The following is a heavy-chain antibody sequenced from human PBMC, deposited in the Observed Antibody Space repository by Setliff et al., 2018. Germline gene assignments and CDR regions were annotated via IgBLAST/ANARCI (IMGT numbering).Heavy chain of an antibody. J-gene: IGHJ3*02. CDR2: IHSSGRS. V-gene: IGHV4-4*08. CDR3: VLGARDAFDI. D-gene: IGHD2-15*01. Sequence: SETLSLTCTVSDVSISGYYWSWIRQPPGKGLEWIGYIHSSGRSNYNPSLKSRVTTSIDTSKNQFSLKLSSVTAADTAIDYCVLGARDAFDIWGRGTMVTVSS. CDR1: DVSISGYY.